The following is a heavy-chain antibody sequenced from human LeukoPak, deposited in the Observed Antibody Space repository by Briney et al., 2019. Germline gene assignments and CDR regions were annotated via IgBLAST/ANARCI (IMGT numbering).Heavy chain of an antibody. V-gene: IGHV3-74*01. D-gene: IGHD3-3*02. Sequence: PGGSLRLSCAASGFTLSNTWMHWVRQTPGRGLEWVSRINTDATIINYGDSVKGRFTISRDSAGNTLYLQMDSLRVEDTAVYFCARDNYVGFFDPWGRGTRVTVSS. CDR2: INTDATII. CDR3: ARDNYVGFFDP. CDR1: GFTLSNTW. J-gene: IGHJ5*02.